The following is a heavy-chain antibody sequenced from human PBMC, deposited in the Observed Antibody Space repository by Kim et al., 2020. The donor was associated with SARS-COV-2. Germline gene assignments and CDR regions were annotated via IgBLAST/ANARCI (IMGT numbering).Heavy chain of an antibody. V-gene: IGHV3-21*01. J-gene: IGHJ4*02. Sequence: GGSLRLSCAASGFTFSSYSMNWVRQAPGKGLEWVSSISSSSSYIYYADSVKGRFTISRDNAKNSLYLQMNSLRAEDTAVYYCARPGGRDGYNSAGTLPLGFDYWGQGTLVTVSS. D-gene: IGHD5-12*01. CDR1: GFTFSSYS. CDR3: ARPGGRDGYNSAGTLPLGFDY. CDR2: ISSSSSYI.